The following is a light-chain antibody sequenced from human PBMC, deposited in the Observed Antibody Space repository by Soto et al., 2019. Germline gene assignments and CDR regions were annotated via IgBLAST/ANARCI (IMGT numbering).Light chain of an antibody. CDR3: MQPLQAPWT. CDR1: QSLLHSSGYNY. J-gene: IGKJ1*01. CDR2: LGS. V-gene: IGKV2-28*01. Sequence: DVVMTQSPLSLPVTPGEPASISCRSSQSLLHSSGYNYLDWYLQKPGQSPQLLIYLGSNRASGVPDRFSGSGSGTDFTLRISRVAAEDVGVYYCMQPLQAPWTFGQGTKVEIK.